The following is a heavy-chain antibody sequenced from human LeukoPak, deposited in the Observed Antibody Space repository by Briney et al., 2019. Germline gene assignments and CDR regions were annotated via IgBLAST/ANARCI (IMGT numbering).Heavy chain of an antibody. D-gene: IGHD5-24*01. J-gene: IGHJ4*02. CDR1: GYTFTGYY. CDR3: ARGSSDGYSYGRESDS. Sequence: ASVKVPCKASGYTFTGYYMHWVRQAPGQGLEWMGWINPNSGGTNYAQKFQGRVTMTTDTSTSTAYMELRSLRSDDTAVYYCARGSSDGYSYGRESDSWGQGTLVTVSS. V-gene: IGHV1-2*02. CDR2: INPNSGGT.